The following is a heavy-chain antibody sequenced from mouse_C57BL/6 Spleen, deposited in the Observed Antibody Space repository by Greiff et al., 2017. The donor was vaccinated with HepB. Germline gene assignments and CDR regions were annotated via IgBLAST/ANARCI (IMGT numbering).Heavy chain of an antibody. CDR3: AREDALENSHYYAMDY. J-gene: IGHJ4*01. V-gene: IGHV1-7*01. Sequence: VHLVESGAELAKPGASVKLSCKASGYTFTSYWMHWVKQRPGQGLEWIGYINPSSGYTKYNQKFKDKATLTADKSSRTAYMQLSSLTYEDSAVYYCAREDALENSHYYAMDYWGQGTSVTVSS. CDR1: GYTFTSYW. CDR2: INPSSGYT.